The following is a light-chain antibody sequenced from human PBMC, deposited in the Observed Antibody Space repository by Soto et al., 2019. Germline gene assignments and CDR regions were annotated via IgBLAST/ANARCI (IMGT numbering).Light chain of an antibody. J-gene: IGKJ2*01. CDR2: SAS. CDR3: QQYNDWYT. Sequence: EIVMTQSPATLSVSPGERVTVSCRASQNVFTNLAWYQQKPGQAPRLLMYSASTRANGVPARFTGSGSGTEFTLTISSLQSEDFANYYCQQYNDWYTFGQGTKLEI. V-gene: IGKV3-15*01. CDR1: QNVFTN.